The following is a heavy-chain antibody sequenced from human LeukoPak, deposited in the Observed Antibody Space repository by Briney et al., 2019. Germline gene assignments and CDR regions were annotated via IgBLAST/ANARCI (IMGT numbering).Heavy chain of an antibody. CDR1: GFTFSDYY. CDR2: ISSSGSTI. V-gene: IGHV3-11*01. J-gene: IGHJ5*02. D-gene: IGHD6-13*01. CDR3: ASNGYSSSWYAFDP. Sequence: GGSLRLSCAASGFTFSDYYMSWIRQAPGKGLEWVSYISSSGSTIYYADSVKGRFTISRDNAKNSLYLQRNSLRAEDTAVYYCASNGYSSSWYAFDPWGQGTLVTVSS.